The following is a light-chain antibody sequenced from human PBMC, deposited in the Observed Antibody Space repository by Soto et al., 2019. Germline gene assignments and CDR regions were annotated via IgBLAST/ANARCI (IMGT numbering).Light chain of an antibody. CDR2: EVT. CDR3: CSYTGSNTYWV. V-gene: IGLV2-23*02. J-gene: IGLJ3*02. CDR1: SSDVGSYNL. Sequence: QAVVTQPASVSGSPGQSITISCTGSSSDVGSYNLVSWYQQHPGKAPKLVIYEVTKRPSGVSNRFSGSKSGNTASLTISGLQAEDEADYYCCSYTGSNTYWVLGGGTKVTVL.